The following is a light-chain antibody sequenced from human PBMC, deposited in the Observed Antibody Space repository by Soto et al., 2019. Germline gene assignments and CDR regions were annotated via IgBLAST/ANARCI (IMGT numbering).Light chain of an antibody. J-gene: IGLJ2*01. CDR3: ASWDDSLSGVV. CDR2: KKD. Sequence: QPVLTQPPSASETPGQRVTISCSGSSSNIGTNSVYWYQHLPGTAPKLLIYKKDQRPSGVPDRFSGSRSGTSASLAISGLRSEDEADYYCASWDDSLSGVVFGGGTKLTVL. CDR1: SSNIGTNS. V-gene: IGLV1-47*01.